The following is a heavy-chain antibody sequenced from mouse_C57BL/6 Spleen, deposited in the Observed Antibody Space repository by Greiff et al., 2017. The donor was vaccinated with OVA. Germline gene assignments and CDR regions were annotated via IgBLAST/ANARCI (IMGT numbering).Heavy chain of an antibody. J-gene: IGHJ2*01. D-gene: IGHD2-3*01. CDR1: GYTFTSYW. V-gene: IGHV1-69*01. CDR2: IDPSDSYT. Sequence: QVQLQQPGAELVMPGASVKLSCKASGYTFTSYWMHWVKQRPGQGLEWIGEIDPSDSYTNYNQKFKGKSTLTVDKSSSTAYMQLSSLTSEDSAVYYCARVGDDGYYFDYWGQGTTLTVSS. CDR3: ARVGDDGYYFDY.